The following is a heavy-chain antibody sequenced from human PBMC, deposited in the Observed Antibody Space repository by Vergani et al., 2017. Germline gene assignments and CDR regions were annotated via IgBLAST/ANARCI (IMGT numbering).Heavy chain of an antibody. J-gene: IGHJ4*02. CDR3: AREGGKAAGYFDL. Sequence: QITLKESSPTLVKPTQTLTLTCTFSGFSLTTPGVGVAWIRQPPGKALEWLAIIYWNDDVRYRPSLNNRLTITKDTAKNQVVLTMTKMDPVDTGTYYCAREGGKAAGYFDLWGPGSLVTVSS. CDR2: IYWNDDV. V-gene: IGHV2-5*01. D-gene: IGHD6-13*01. CDR1: GFSLTTPGVG.